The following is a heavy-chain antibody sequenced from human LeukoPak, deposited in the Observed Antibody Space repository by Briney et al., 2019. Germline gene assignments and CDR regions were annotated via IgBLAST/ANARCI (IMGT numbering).Heavy chain of an antibody. CDR1: GFTFSSYG. Sequence: GGSLRLSCAASGFTFSSYGMHWVRQAPGKGLEWVAVIWYDGSNKYYADSVKGRFTISRDNSKNTLYLQMNSLRAEDTAVYYYARDYLFRAGYFDYWGQGTLVTVSS. CDR2: IWYDGSNK. V-gene: IGHV3-33*08. CDR3: ARDYLFRAGYFDY. J-gene: IGHJ4*02.